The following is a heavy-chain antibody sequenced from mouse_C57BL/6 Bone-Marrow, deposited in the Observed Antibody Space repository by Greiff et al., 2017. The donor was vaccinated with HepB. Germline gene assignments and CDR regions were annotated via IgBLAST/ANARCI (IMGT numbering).Heavy chain of an antibody. CDR3: ARLGVFAY. V-gene: IGHV5-12*01. J-gene: IGHJ3*01. CDR1: GFTFSDYY. CDR2: ISNGGGST. Sequence: EVHLVESGGGLVQPGGSLKLSCAASGFTFSDYYMYWVRQTPEKRLEWVAYISNGGGSTYYPDTVKGRFTISRDNAKNTLYLQMSRLKSEDTAMYYCARLGVFAYWGQGTLVTVSA.